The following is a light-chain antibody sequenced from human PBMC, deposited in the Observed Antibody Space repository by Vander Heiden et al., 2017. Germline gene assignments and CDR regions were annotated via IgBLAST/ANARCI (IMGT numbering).Light chain of an antibody. CDR1: TPNIGITT. J-gene: IGLJ3*02. CDR3: ASWDDSLRGWV. V-gene: IGLV1-47*01. Sequence: QSALTQPPSASGTLGQRVTISCSGSTPNIGITTAFWYQQIPGTAPKVLIFRTDQRPSGVPNRVSGSKSGTSASLAISGLRSEDEGDYYCASWDDSLRGWVFGGGTTLTVL. CDR2: RTD.